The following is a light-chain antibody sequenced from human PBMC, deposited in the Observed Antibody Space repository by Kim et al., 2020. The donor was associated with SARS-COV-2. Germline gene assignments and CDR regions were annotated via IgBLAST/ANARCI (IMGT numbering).Light chain of an antibody. Sequence: IQLTQSPSSLSASVGDRVTITCRASQGISSYLTWYQKKPGRAPKVLIYAASTWQSGVPSRFSGSGSGTDFTLTISSLQPEDSATYYCQQQSSYPLTFGGGTKVEIK. CDR1: QGISSY. CDR3: QQQSSYPLT. V-gene: IGKV1-9*01. J-gene: IGKJ4*01. CDR2: AAS.